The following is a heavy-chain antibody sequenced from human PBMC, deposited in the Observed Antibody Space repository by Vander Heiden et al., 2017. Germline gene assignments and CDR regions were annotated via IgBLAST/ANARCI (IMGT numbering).Heavy chain of an antibody. CDR2: IIPIFGTA. D-gene: IGHD3-22*01. Sequence: QVQLVQSGAEVTKPGSSVTVSCKASGGTFSSYAISWVRQSPGQGLEWMGGIIPIFGTANYAQKFQGRVTITADKSTSTAYMELSSLRSEDTAVYYCFGYDSSGYYYDYWGQGTLVTVSS. CDR1: GGTFSSYA. V-gene: IGHV1-69*06. CDR3: FGYDSSGYYYDY. J-gene: IGHJ4*02.